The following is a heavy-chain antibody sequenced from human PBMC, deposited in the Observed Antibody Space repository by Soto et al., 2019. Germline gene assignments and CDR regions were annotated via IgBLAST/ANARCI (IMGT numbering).Heavy chain of an antibody. CDR3: TTASYGVFDY. CDR2: IKSKTDGGTT. D-gene: IGHD3-10*01. CDR1: GFTFSNAR. V-gene: IGHV3-15*01. J-gene: IGHJ4*02. Sequence: EVQLVESGGGLVKPGGSLRLSCAASGFTFSNARMSWVRQAPGKRLEWVGRIKSKTDGGTTDYAAPVKGRFTISRDDSKTTLYLQLNSLKTEDTAVYYCTTASYGVFDYWGQGTLVTVSS.